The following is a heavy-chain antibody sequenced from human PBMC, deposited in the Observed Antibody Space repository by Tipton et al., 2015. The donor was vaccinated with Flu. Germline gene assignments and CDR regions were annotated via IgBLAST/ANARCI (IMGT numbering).Heavy chain of an antibody. CDR1: GYTFTNFG. Sequence: QLVQSGVEVKKPGASVKVSCKASGYTFTNFGITWVRQAPGQGLEWMGWISGYNGDTNYAEKLQGRVTMTTDASTHTAYMKLRSLKSDDTAMYCCARDRGSYNIHLEYHYYYGMDVWGQGTTVTVSS. CDR3: ARDRGSYNIHLEYHYYYGMDV. D-gene: IGHD1-26*01. V-gene: IGHV1-18*01. CDR2: ISGYNGDT. J-gene: IGHJ6*02.